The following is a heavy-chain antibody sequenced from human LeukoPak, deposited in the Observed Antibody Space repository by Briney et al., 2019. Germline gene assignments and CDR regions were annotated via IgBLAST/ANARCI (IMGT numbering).Heavy chain of an antibody. V-gene: IGHV3-23*01. CDR2: ISGSGGST. Sequence: GGSLRLSCAASGFTFSSYAMSWVRQAPGKGLEWVSAISGSGGSTYYAASVKGRFTISRDNSKNTLYLQMNSLRAEDTAVYYCANYYYDSSGYYYVAHYYYYGMDVWGQGTTVTVSS. CDR1: GFTFSSYA. D-gene: IGHD3-22*01. J-gene: IGHJ6*02. CDR3: ANYYYDSSGYYYVAHYYYYGMDV.